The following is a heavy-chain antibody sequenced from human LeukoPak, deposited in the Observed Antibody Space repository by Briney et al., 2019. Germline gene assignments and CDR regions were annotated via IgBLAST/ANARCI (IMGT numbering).Heavy chain of an antibody. J-gene: IGHJ6*02. D-gene: IGHD2-15*01. CDR1: GFTFSNYA. V-gene: IGHV3-23*01. Sequence: GGSLRLSCAASGFTFSNYAMSWVRQAPGKGLEWVSAISGSGGSTYYADSVRGRFTISRDNSKNTLYLQMNSLRAEDTAVYYCAKSISTSTLGYYYYGLDAWGQGTTVTVSS. CDR2: ISGSGGST. CDR3: AKSISTSTLGYYYYGLDA.